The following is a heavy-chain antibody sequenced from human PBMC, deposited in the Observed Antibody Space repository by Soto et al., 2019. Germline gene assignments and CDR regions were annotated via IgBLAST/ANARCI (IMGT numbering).Heavy chain of an antibody. D-gene: IGHD3-3*01. CDR2: IFFDGSRR. CDR3: ARSYGFWSDNYFDP. J-gene: IGHJ5*02. Sequence: GGSLRLSCTASGFSFNNYGMHWVRQAPGKGLEWVAVIFFDGSRRFYADSVKGRFAISRDDSNNTLFLQMNSLRAEDTAVYYCARSYGFWSDNYFDPWGQGILVTVSS. V-gene: IGHV3-30*12. CDR1: GFSFNNYG.